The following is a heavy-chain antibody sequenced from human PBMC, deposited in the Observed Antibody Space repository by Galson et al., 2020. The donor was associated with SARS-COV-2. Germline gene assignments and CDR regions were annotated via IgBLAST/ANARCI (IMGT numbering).Heavy chain of an antibody. Sequence: TAGPLRLTCAASGYTFRSYGMHCVRQAPGKGLEWVAVISYDGSNTYYADSVKGRFTISRDNSKNTLYLQMNSLRAEDTAVYACASDRYYDDSGGCSQFDYWGQGSLVTVSS. D-gene: IGHD3-22*01. CDR2: ISYDGSNT. V-gene: IGHV3-30*03. J-gene: IGHJ4*02. CDR3: ASDRYYDDSGGCSQFDY. CDR1: GYTFRSYG.